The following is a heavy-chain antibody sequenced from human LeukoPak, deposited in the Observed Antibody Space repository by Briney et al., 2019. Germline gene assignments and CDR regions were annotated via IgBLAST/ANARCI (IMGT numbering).Heavy chain of an antibody. CDR3: ARVPIVATGRSWFDY. Sequence: PPQSLSLACTVSGGFISGYYWSWIRQPPPEGLEWIGYIYYSGSTNYNPSLESRVTISVDTSKNQFSLKLSSVTAADTAVYYCARVPIVATGRSWFDYWGQGTLVTVSS. CDR2: IYYSGST. J-gene: IGHJ4*02. CDR1: GGFISGYY. V-gene: IGHV4-59*01. D-gene: IGHD5-12*01.